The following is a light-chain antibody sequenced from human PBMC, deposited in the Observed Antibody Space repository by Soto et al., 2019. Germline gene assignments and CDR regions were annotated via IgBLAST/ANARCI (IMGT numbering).Light chain of an antibody. Sequence: QSALTQPPSVSGAPGQKITISCTGSSSNIGAGYDVHWYRQFPGAAPKLLISGDNNRPSGVPDRFSGSKSGTSASLAITGLQAEDEADYYCKSYDSSLSRVFGSGTKVTVL. V-gene: IGLV1-40*01. J-gene: IGLJ1*01. CDR2: GDN. CDR1: SSNIGAGYD. CDR3: KSYDSSLSRV.